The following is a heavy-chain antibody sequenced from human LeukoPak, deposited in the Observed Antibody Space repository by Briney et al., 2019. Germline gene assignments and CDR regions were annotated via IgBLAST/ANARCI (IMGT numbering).Heavy chain of an antibody. Sequence: PSETLSLTCTVSGGSISSSSYYWGWIRQPPGKGLEWIGRIYYSGSTYYKPSLKSRVTISVDTSKNQFSLKLSSVTAADTAVYYCARGLRTYYYGSGSYYNGKYFDYWGQGTLVTVSS. D-gene: IGHD3-10*01. CDR2: IYYSGST. J-gene: IGHJ4*02. CDR3: ARGLRTYYYGSGSYYNGKYFDY. CDR1: GGSISSSSYY. V-gene: IGHV4-39*07.